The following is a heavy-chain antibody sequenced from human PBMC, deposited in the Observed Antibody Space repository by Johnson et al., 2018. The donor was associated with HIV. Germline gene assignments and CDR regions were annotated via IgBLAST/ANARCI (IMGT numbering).Heavy chain of an antibody. CDR1: GFTVRSNY. V-gene: IGHV3-66*01. J-gene: IGHJ3*02. Sequence: VLLVESGGGLVQPGGSLRLSCAASGFTVRSNYMIWVRQAPGPGLEWVSVLYSGGSTSYADSVKCRFTISRDNSKNTLYLQMNSLRAEDTAVYYCARARAGDAFDIWGQGTMVTVSS. CDR3: ARARAGDAFDI. CDR2: LYSGGST. D-gene: IGHD6-13*01.